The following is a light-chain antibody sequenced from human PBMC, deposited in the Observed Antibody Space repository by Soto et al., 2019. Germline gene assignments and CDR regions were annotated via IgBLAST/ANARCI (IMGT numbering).Light chain of an antibody. Sequence: DIQMTQSPSTLSASVGDRVTITCRASQSISVWLAWYQQKAGKAPNLLIYKASRLESGVPSRFSGSGSETEFTLTISGLQPGDSATYYCQQYNSYSPTFGMGTKVEV. CDR1: QSISVW. CDR3: QQYNSYSPT. J-gene: IGKJ1*01. CDR2: KAS. V-gene: IGKV1-5*03.